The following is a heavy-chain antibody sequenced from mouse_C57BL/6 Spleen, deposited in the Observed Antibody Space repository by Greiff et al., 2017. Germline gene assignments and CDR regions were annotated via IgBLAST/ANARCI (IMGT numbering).Heavy chain of an antibody. V-gene: IGHV3-6*01. CDR3: ARDSLWDAMDY. J-gene: IGHJ4*01. Sequence: EVHLVESGPGLVKPSQSLSLTCSVTGYSITSGYYWNWIRQFPGNKLEWMGYISYDGSNNYNPSLKNRISITRDTSKNQFFLKLNSVTTEDTATYYCARDSLWDAMDYWGQGTSVTVSS. CDR1: GYSITSGYY. D-gene: IGHD1-1*02. CDR2: ISYDGSN.